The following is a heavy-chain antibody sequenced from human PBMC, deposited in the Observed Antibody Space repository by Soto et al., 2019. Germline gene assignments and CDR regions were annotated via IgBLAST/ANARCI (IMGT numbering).Heavy chain of an antibody. Sequence: QITLKESGPTLVKPTQTLTLTCTFSGSSLDTSGVSVAWIRQPPGKALEWLALIYWDDDKRYSPSLKSRLTVTKDTSKNQVVLTMTNMDPVDTATYYCAHSRLPSTMTTSAEYFQHWGQGTLVTVSS. CDR1: GSSLDTSGVS. J-gene: IGHJ1*01. D-gene: IGHD4-17*01. CDR3: AHSRLPSTMTTSAEYFQH. V-gene: IGHV2-5*02. CDR2: IYWDDDK.